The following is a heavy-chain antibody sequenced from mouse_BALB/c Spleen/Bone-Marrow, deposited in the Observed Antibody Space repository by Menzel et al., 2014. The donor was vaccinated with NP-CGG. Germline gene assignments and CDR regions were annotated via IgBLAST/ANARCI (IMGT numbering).Heavy chain of an antibody. CDR2: IYPGDGDT. CDR1: GYTFTSCW. CDR3: ARNFPFDY. J-gene: IGHJ2*01. V-gene: IGHV1-87*01. Sequence: QVQLQQSGAELARPGASVKLSCKASGYTFTSCWMQWVKQRPGQGLEWIGAIYPGDGDTGYTQKFKGKATLTADKSSTTAYMQLSSLTSEDSAVYYCARNFPFDYWGQGTTLTVSS.